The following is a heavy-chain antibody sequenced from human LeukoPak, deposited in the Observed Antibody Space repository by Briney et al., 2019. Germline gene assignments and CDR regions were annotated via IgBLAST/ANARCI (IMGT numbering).Heavy chain of an antibody. CDR2: IYYSGST. CDR3: ARGQYSYGYYLYYYGMDV. Sequence: SETLSLTCTVSGGSISSYYWSWIRQPPGKGLEWIGYIYYSGSTNYNPSLKSRVTISVDTSKNQFSLKLSSVTAADTAVYYCARGQYSYGYYLYYYGMDVWGQGTTVTVSS. D-gene: IGHD5-18*01. CDR1: GGSISSYY. V-gene: IGHV4-59*01. J-gene: IGHJ6*02.